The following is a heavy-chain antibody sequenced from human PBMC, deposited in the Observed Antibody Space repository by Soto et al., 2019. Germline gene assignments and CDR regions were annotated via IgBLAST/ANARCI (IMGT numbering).Heavy chain of an antibody. D-gene: IGHD3-3*02. CDR1: GFTFRIYA. V-gene: IGHV1-18*04. Sequence: QVLLMQSGGEVKKPGDSVKVSCKASGFTFRIYAIAWVRQAPGQGLEWMGWIRAHNGDANYAQNFQDRVTMTADTSTNTAYLELRSLGTDDTAVYYCARLTAFISTFPDYWGQGTLVSVSS. J-gene: IGHJ4*02. CDR2: IRAHNGDA. CDR3: ARLTAFISTFPDY.